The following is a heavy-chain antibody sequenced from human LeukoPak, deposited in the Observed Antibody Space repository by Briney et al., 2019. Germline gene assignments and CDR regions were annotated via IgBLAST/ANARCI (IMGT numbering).Heavy chain of an antibody. J-gene: IGHJ6*03. CDR1: GFTFSSYW. V-gene: IGHV3-7*01. D-gene: IGHD5-18*01. Sequence: GGSLRLSCAASGFTFSSYWMSWVRQAPGKGLEWVANIKQDGSEKYYVDSVKGRFTISRDNAKNSLYLQMNSLRAEDTAVYYCARDSYGWWSVYYYYYMDVWGKGTTVTVSS. CDR2: IKQDGSEK. CDR3: ARDSYGWWSVYYYYYMDV.